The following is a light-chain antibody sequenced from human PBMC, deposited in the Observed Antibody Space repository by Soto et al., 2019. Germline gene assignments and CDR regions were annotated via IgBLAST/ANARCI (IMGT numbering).Light chain of an antibody. CDR2: AAS. CDR1: QSISVW. V-gene: IGKV1-39*01. Sequence: DIQMTQSPSTLSASIGDRVTITCRASQSISVWLAWYQQKPGKAPKLLIYAASSLQSGVPSRFSGSESGTDFTLTISSLQPEDFATYYCQQNYSPPPITFGQGTRLEIK. CDR3: QQNYSPPPIT. J-gene: IGKJ5*01.